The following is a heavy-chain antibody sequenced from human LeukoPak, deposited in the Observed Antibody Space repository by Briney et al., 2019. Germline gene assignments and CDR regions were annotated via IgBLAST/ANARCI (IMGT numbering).Heavy chain of an antibody. V-gene: IGHV3-30-3*01. CDR1: GFTFSSYA. Sequence: GRSLRLSCAASGFTFSSYAMHWVRQAPGKGLEWAAVISYDGSNKYYADSVKGRFTISRDNAKNTLYLQMNSLRAEDTAVYYCVSYTSIGWRGQGTLVTVSS. D-gene: IGHD5-18*01. CDR3: VSYTSIGW. J-gene: IGHJ4*02. CDR2: ISYDGSNK.